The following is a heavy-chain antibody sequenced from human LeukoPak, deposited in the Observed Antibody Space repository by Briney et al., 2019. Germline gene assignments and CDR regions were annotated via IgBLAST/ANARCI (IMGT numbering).Heavy chain of an antibody. J-gene: IGHJ5*02. CDR1: GYSFTSYW. V-gene: IGHV5-51*01. CDR2: IYPGDSDT. CDR3: ARHPYRDWFDP. D-gene: IGHD1-26*01. Sequence: GESLKISRQGSGYSFTSYWIGWVRQMPGKGLEWMGIIYPGDSDTRYSPSFQGQVTISADKSISTAYLQWSSLKASDTAMYYCARHPYRDWFDPWGQGTQVTVSS.